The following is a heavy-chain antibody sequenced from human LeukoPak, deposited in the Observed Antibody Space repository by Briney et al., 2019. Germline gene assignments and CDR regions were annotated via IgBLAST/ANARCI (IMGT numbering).Heavy chain of an antibody. V-gene: IGHV1-2*06. Sequence: VASVKVSCKASGYTFTGYYMHWVRQATGQGLEGMGRINPNSGGTNYAQKFQGRVTMTRDTSFNTAYMDLSRLRSDDTAVYYCARGRNSVYYFNVVAPYYFDYWGQGTLVTVSS. CDR2: INPNSGGT. CDR3: ARGRNSVYYFNVVAPYYFDY. CDR1: GYTFTGYY. J-gene: IGHJ4*02. D-gene: IGHD3-22*01.